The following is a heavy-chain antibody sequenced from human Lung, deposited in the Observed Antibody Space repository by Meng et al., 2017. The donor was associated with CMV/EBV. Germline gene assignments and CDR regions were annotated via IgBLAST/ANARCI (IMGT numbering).Heavy chain of an antibody. V-gene: IGHV1-18*04. CDR3: ARVVVHYYARGDNADYSDY. J-gene: IGHJ4*02. CDR1: FNKYG. CDR2: ISAYSGNT. Sequence: FNKYGLIWVRPAPGKGLEWVGGISAYSGNTNYAQKIQDRVTMTTHTSSNTAYMELRSLRSDDTAIYYCARVVVHYYARGDNADYSDYWGQGTLVTVSS. D-gene: IGHD3-10*02.